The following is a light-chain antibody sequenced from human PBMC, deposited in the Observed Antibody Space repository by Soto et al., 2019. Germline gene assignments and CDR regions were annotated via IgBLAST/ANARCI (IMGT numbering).Light chain of an antibody. J-gene: IGKJ1*01. Sequence: DVVMTQSPLSLPVTLGQPASISCRSSQSVVYSDGIAYVTWFHRRPGQSPSRLVYRVSNRDSGVPVGFSGIVSGSDITPRTDRVDAEDVGVYYRMQGTHWPRTFGRGTNLEIK. CDR3: MQGTHWPRT. CDR2: RVS. V-gene: IGKV2-30*01. CDR1: QSVVYSDGIAY.